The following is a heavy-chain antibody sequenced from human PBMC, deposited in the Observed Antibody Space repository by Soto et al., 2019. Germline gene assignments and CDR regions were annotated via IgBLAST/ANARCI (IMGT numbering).Heavy chain of an antibody. CDR1: GFTFSSYW. V-gene: IGHV3-74*01. CDR3: ARRGTGYYYMDV. Sequence: EVQLVESGGGLVQPGGSLRLSCAASGFTFSSYWMHWVRQAPGEGLIWVSRINSDGSRTTYADSVKGRFTISRDNAKNTVYLQMNSLSAEDTAVYYCARRGTGYYYMDVWGKGTTVTVSS. CDR2: INSDGSRT. J-gene: IGHJ6*03. D-gene: IGHD1-1*01.